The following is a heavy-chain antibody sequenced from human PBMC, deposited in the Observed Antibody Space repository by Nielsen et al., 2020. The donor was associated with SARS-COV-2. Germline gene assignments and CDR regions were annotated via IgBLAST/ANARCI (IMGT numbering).Heavy chain of an antibody. Sequence: GESLKISCAASGFTVSSNYMSWVRQAPGKGLEWVAVISYDGSNKYYADSVKGRFTISRDNSKNTLYLQMNSLRAEDTAVYYCARDHQLPPVYYYYYGMDVWGQGTTVTVSS. CDR2: ISYDGSNK. CDR3: ARDHQLPPVYYYYYGMDV. D-gene: IGHD2-2*01. CDR1: GFTVSSNY. J-gene: IGHJ6*02. V-gene: IGHV3-30-3*01.